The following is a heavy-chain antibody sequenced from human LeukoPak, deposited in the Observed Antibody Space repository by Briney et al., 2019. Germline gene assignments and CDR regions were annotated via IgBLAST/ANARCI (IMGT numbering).Heavy chain of an antibody. J-gene: IGHJ4*02. Sequence: ASVKVTCKAPGYTFTGYYMHWVRQAPGQGLEWMGWINPNSGGTNYAQKFQGRVTMTRDTSISTAYMELSRLRSDDTAVYYCARGGRRITMVRGVMGCDYWGQGTLVTVSS. CDR3: ARGGRRITMVRGVMGCDY. CDR1: GYTFTGYY. D-gene: IGHD3-10*01. CDR2: INPNSGGT. V-gene: IGHV1-2*02.